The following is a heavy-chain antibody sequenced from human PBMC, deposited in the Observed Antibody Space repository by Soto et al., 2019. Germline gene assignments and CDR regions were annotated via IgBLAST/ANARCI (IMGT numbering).Heavy chain of an antibody. CDR3: ARGEQLGNNWFDP. CDR2: IYYSGST. CDR1: GGSISSGGYY. J-gene: IGHJ5*02. Sequence: SETLSLTCTVSGGSISSGGYYWSWIRQHPGKGLEWIGYIYYSGSTYYNPSLKSRVTISVDTSKNQFSLKLSSVTAADTAVYYCARGEQLGNNWFDPWGQGTLVTVSS. V-gene: IGHV4-31*03. D-gene: IGHD6-6*01.